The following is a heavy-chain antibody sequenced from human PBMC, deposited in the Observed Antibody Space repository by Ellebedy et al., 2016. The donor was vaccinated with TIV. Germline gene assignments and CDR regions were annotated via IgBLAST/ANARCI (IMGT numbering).Heavy chain of an antibody. D-gene: IGHD5-24*01. CDR1: GFTFSDYY. CDR3: ARSRDGYNFIGDY. J-gene: IGHJ4*02. CDR2: IGSSSTHT. V-gene: IGHV3-11*06. Sequence: GESLKISCAASGFTFSDYYMNWIRQAPGKGLEWVSYIGSSSTHTNYADSVKGRFTISRDNAKNTLYLQMNSLRAEDTAVYYCARSRDGYNFIGDYWGQGTLVTVSS.